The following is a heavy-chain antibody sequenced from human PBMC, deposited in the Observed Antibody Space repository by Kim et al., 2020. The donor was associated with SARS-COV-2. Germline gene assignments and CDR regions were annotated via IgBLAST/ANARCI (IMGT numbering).Heavy chain of an antibody. CDR3: ASNIAAAVFDY. J-gene: IGHJ4*02. CDR2: INHSGST. V-gene: IGHV4-34*01. CDR1: GGSFSGYY. Sequence: SETLSLTCAVYGGSFSGYYWSWIRQPPGKGLEWIGEINHSGSTNYNPSLKSRVTISVDTSKNQFSLKLSSVTAADTAVYYCASNIAAAVFDYWGQGTLVTVSS. D-gene: IGHD6-13*01.